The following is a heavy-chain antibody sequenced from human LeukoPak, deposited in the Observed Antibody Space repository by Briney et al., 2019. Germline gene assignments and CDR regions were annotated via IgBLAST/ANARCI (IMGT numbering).Heavy chain of an antibody. CDR2: VFYSGST. Sequence: SETLSLTCAVSGSSISSSTWWTWVRQAPGKGLEWIGEVFYSGSTNSDPSLKSRLTMSVDESKHEFSLKLASVTAADTAIYYCASGGLVSRYLDHWGQGTLVTVSP. CDR1: GSSISSSTW. J-gene: IGHJ4*02. V-gene: IGHV4-4*02. D-gene: IGHD5/OR15-5a*01. CDR3: ASGGLVSRYLDH.